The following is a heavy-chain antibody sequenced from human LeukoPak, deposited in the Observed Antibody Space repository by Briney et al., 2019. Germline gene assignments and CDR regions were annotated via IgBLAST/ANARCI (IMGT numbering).Heavy chain of an antibody. V-gene: IGHV3-7*01. CDR2: IKQDGSEK. CDR3: ARGMTTLTTNFVNY. J-gene: IGHJ4*02. Sequence: GGSLRLSCAASGFTFSSYWMSWVRQAPGKGLEWVGNIKQDGSEKYYVDSVRGQFTISRDNAKSSLYLQMNSLRAEDTAVYHCARGMTTLTTNFVNYWGQGTLVTVPS. D-gene: IGHD4-17*01. CDR1: GFTFSSYW.